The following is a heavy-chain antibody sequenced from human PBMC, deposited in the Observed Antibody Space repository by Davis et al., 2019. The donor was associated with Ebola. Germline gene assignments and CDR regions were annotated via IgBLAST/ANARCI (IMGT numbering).Heavy chain of an antibody. CDR3: ARDGTFDIAYCGGDCPSGMDV. CDR2: ISAYNGNT. CDR1: GYTFTSYG. D-gene: IGHD2-21*02. V-gene: IGHV1-18*01. Sequence: ASVQVSCKASGYTFTSYGISWVRQAPGQGLDWMGWISAYNGNTNYAQKLQGRVTMTTDTSTSTAYLELRSLRSDDTAVYYCARDGTFDIAYCGGDCPSGMDVWGQGTTVTVSS. J-gene: IGHJ6*02.